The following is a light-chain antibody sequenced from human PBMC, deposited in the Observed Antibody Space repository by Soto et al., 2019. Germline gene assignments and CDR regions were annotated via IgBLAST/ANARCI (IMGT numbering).Light chain of an antibody. CDR1: QSVSRY. V-gene: IGKV3-11*01. CDR2: DTS. J-gene: IGKJ1*01. Sequence: EIVLTQSPVTLSLSPGERATLSCRASQSVSRYLAWYQQKPGQAPRILIYDTSIRATGIPARFSGSGSGTDLTLTINSLEPEDFAIYYCQQRTNWLGTFGQGTKVEIK. CDR3: QQRTNWLGT.